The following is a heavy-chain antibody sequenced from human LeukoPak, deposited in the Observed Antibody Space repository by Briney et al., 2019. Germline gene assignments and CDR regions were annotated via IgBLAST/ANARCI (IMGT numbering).Heavy chain of an antibody. V-gene: IGHV4-59*01. CDR1: GGSISSYY. CDR2: IYYSGST. CDR3: ARERSGSYFDDAFDI. Sequence: SETLSLTCTVSGGSISSYYWSWIRQPPGKGLEWIGYIYYSGSTNYNPSLKSRVTISVDTSKNQFSLKLSSVTAADTAVYYCARERSGSYFDDAFDIWGQGTMVTVSS. D-gene: IGHD3-10*01. J-gene: IGHJ3*02.